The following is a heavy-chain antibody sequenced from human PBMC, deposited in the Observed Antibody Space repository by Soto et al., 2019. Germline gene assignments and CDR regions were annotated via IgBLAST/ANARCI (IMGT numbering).Heavy chain of an antibody. D-gene: IGHD6-6*01. CDR3: ARLPLYGSSSHPLDY. Sequence: EVELLESGGGLVQPGGSLRLSCAASGFTFSSFAMSWVRQAPGKGLEWVSFISGSGDTTLYADSVKGRFTVSRDNSKNTVSLPMSSLRAEDTAIYYCARLPLYGSSSHPLDYWGHGTLVTVSS. J-gene: IGHJ4*01. CDR1: GFTFSSFA. V-gene: IGHV3-23*01. CDR2: ISGSGDTT.